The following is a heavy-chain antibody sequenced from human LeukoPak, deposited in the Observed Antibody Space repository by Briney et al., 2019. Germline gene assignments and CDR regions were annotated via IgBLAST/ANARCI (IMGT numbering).Heavy chain of an antibody. CDR3: ARVSRRDGYNPNFDY. J-gene: IGHJ4*02. CDR1: GGSISSGDYY. D-gene: IGHD5-24*01. V-gene: IGHV4-30-4*08. Sequence: PSETLSLTCTVSGGSISSGDYYWSWIRQPPGKGLEWIGYIYYSGSTYYNPSLKSRVTISVDTSKNQFSLKLSSVTAADTAVYYCARVSRRDGYNPNFDYWGQGTLVTVSS. CDR2: IYYSGST.